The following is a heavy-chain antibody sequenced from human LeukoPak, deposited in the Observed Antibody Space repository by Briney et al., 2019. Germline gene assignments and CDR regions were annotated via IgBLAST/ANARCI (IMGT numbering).Heavy chain of an antibody. Sequence: GEALEISCKGFGYNFTTYWIGWVRQMPGKGLEWMGIIYPGDSDTRYSPSFEGQVTISGDKSIYTAYLQWSSLKASDTAIYYCARRRRTSSPDGFDIWGQGTMVTAFS. D-gene: IGHD1-14*01. J-gene: IGHJ3*02. V-gene: IGHV5-51*01. CDR1: GYNFTTYW. CDR3: ARRRRTSSPDGFDI. CDR2: IYPGDSDT.